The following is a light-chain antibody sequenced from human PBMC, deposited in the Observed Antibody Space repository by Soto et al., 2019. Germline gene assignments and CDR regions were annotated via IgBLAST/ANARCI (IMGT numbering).Light chain of an antibody. V-gene: IGLV2-23*02. CDR1: SSDVGTFNF. Sequence: QSALTQPASVSGSPGQSITISCTGTSSDVGTFNFVSWYQQHPGKAPKLILYEVSKRPSGVSNRFSGSKSGNTAFLTMSGLQAEDEADYYCCSYAGSITFVFGTGTKLTVL. CDR2: EVS. J-gene: IGLJ1*01. CDR3: CSYAGSITFV.